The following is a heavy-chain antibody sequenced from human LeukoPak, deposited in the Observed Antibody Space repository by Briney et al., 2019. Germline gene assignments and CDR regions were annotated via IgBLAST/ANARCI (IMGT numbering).Heavy chain of an antibody. Sequence: PSETLSLTCTVSGGSISSYYWSWIRQPPGKGLEWIGYISYSGSTSYNPSLKSRVTISLDTSKNQFSLKLSSVTAADTAVYYCAREGCSETFFNWFDPWGQGTLVTVSS. V-gene: IGHV4-59*01. CDR2: ISYSGST. D-gene: IGHD2-15*01. J-gene: IGHJ5*02. CDR3: AREGCSETFFNWFDP. CDR1: GGSISSYY.